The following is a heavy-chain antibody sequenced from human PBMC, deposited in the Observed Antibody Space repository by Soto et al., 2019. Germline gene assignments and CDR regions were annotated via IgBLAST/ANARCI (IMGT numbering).Heavy chain of an antibody. D-gene: IGHD5-18*01. CDR1: GNTFTNSE. J-gene: IGHJ4*02. CDR3: ARFPYGYSEND. V-gene: IGHV1-8*01. Sequence: QVQLMQSGAAVKKPGASVKVSCKASGNTFTNSEINWVRQATGQGLEWMGWMNPTSGNTGYAPKFQGRVPLTINTSISTAYMELSSLRSEETAVYYWARFPYGYSENDWGQGTLVTVSS. CDR2: MNPTSGNT.